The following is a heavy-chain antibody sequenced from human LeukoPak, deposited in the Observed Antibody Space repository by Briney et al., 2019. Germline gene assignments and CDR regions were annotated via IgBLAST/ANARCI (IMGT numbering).Heavy chain of an antibody. J-gene: IGHJ6*03. CDR2: ISSSGSTI. D-gene: IGHD3-16*02. Sequence: GGSLRLSCAASGFTFSNAWMSWVRQAPGKGLEWVSYISSSGSTIYYADSVKGRFTISRDNAKNSLYLQMNSLRAEDTAVYYCAKDGRGGYVWGSYRAPYYYYMDVWGKGTTVTISS. V-gene: IGHV3-11*04. CDR3: AKDGRGGYVWGSYRAPYYYYMDV. CDR1: GFTFSNAW.